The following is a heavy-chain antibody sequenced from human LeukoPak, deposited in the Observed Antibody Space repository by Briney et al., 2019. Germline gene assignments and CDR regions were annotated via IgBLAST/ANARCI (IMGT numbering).Heavy chain of an antibody. CDR1: GGSITSYY. V-gene: IGHV4-4*07. CDR2: IYTSGST. D-gene: IGHD3-3*01. CDR3: ARVPSYYDFWSGYPPSYYYYYMDV. Sequence: PSETLSLTCTVSGGSITSYYWSWIRQAAGKGLEWIGRIYTSGSTNYNPSLKSRVTISVDTSKNQFSLKLSSVTAADTAVYYCARVPSYYDFWSGYPPSYYYYYMDVWGKGTTVTVSS. J-gene: IGHJ6*03.